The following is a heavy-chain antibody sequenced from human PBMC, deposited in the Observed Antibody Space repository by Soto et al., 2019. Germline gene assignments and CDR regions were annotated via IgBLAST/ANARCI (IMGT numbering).Heavy chain of an antibody. CDR2: IYSDGST. D-gene: IGHD6-13*01. V-gene: IGHV3-66*01. CDR3: AIGGGAAAAY. J-gene: IGHJ4*02. CDR1: GFTVSGNY. Sequence: EVQLVESGGGLVQPGVSLRLSCAASGFTVSGNYMNWVRQAPGKGLEWVSVIYSDGSTYYADSVKGRFTISSDSSKNRLYLQMNRLRAEDTAVYYCAIGGGAAAAYWGPGTLVTVSS.